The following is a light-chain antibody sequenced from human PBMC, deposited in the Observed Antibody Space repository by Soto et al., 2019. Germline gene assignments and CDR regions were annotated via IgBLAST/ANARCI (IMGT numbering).Light chain of an antibody. Sequence: VMTQSPATLSLSPGERATLSCRASQSISSDLAWYQQKPGQAPRLLNYAASARATGIPARFSGSGSGTEFTLTISSLQSEDFAVYYCQQDNNWPPYSFGQGTKLENK. J-gene: IGKJ2*03. V-gene: IGKV3-15*01. CDR2: AAS. CDR1: QSISSD. CDR3: QQDNNWPPYS.